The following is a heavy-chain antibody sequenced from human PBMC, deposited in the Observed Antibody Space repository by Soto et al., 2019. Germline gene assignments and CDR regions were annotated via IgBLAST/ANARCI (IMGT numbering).Heavy chain of an antibody. CDR3: ARGSHIVWCYWYFDL. D-gene: IGHD2-21*01. J-gene: IGHJ2*01. V-gene: IGHV6-1*01. CDR1: GDSVSSNSAA. Sequence: VELQQSGPGLVKPSQTLSLTCAISGDSVSSNSAAWNWIRQSPSRGLEWLGRTYYRSKWYNDYEVSVLSRIASNPDTSEIQFSLQLNSVTPEDTAVYYCARGSHIVWCYWYFDLWGRGTLVTVSS. CDR2: TYYRSKWYN.